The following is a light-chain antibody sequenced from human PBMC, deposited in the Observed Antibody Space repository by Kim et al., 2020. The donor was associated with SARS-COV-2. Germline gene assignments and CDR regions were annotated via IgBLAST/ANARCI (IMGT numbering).Light chain of an antibody. CDR2: DVS. CDR3: SSYTSSSTLL. CDR1: SSVVGDSDY. V-gene: IGLV2-14*03. J-gene: IGLJ2*01. Sequence: GQAITLSCTGTSSVVGDSDYVSWYQQHPAKAPKLMVFDVSYRPSGVSNRFSGSKSGNTASLTISGLQAEDEADYYCSSYTSSSTLLFGGGTKLTVL.